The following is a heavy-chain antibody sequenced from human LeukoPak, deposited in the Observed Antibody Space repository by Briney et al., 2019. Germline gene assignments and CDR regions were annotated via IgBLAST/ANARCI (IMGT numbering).Heavy chain of an antibody. Sequence: GGSLGFSCAASGFTFSSYAMSWVRQAPGKGLEWVSAISGSGGSTYYADSVKGRFTISRDNSKNTLYLQMNSLRAEDTAVYYCAKRAAAGTSSYYFDYWGQGTLVTVSS. CDR1: GFTFSSYA. D-gene: IGHD6-13*01. CDR3: AKRAAAGTSSYYFDY. J-gene: IGHJ4*02. V-gene: IGHV3-23*01. CDR2: ISGSGGST.